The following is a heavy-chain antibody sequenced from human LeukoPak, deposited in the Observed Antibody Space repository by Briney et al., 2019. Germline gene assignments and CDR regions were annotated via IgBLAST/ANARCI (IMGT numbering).Heavy chain of an antibody. D-gene: IGHD2-8*01. J-gene: IGHJ4*02. Sequence: TSETLSLTCAVYGGSFSGYYWSWIRQPPGKGLEWIGEINHSGGTNYNPSLKSRVTISVDTSKNQFSLKLSSVTAADTAVYYCARFWSGVDYLDYWGQGTLVTVSS. CDR1: GGSFSGYY. V-gene: IGHV4-34*01. CDR2: INHSGGT. CDR3: ARFWSGVDYLDY.